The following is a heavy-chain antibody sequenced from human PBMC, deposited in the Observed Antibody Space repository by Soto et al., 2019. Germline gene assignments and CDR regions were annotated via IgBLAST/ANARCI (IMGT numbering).Heavy chain of an antibody. Sequence: QVQLQESGPGLVKPSQTLSLTCTVSGGSISSGDYYWSWIRQPPGKGLEWIGYIYYSGSTYYNPSLKSRVNISVDTSKNQFSLKLSSVTAADTAVYYCARGAAYYYDSSGYHWFDPWGQGTLVTVSS. V-gene: IGHV4-30-4*01. D-gene: IGHD3-22*01. CDR3: ARGAAYYYDSSGYHWFDP. J-gene: IGHJ5*02. CDR1: GGSISSGDYY. CDR2: IYYSGST.